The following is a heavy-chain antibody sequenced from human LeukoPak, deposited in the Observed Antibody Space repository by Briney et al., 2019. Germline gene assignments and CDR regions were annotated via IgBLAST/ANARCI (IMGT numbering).Heavy chain of an antibody. CDR2: IYSGGST. Sequence: PGGSLRLSCAASGFTVSSNYMSWVRQAPGKGLEWVSVIYSGGSTYYADSVKGRFTISRDNSKNSLYLQMNSLRAEDTAVYYCARGGPIAAAGIGDAFDIWGQGTMVTVSS. V-gene: IGHV3-53*01. CDR3: ARGGPIAAAGIGDAFDI. D-gene: IGHD6-13*01. J-gene: IGHJ3*02. CDR1: GFTVSSNY.